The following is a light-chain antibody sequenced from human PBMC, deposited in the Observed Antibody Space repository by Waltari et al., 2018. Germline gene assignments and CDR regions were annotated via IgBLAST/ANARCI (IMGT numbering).Light chain of an antibody. J-gene: IGKJ2*01. CDR1: LSISRW. V-gene: IGKV1-5*03. CDR3: QQYNTYQYT. CDR2: KAS. Sequence: DIQMTQSPSTLSASVGDRVTITCRASLSISRWLAWFQQKPGTAPRLLIYKASSLERGVPSRFGGSGYGTEFNLTISSLQADDFATYFCQQYNTYQYTFGQGTKLEVK.